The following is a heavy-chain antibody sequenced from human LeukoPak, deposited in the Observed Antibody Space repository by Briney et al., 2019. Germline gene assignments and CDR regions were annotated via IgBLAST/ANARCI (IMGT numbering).Heavy chain of an antibody. J-gene: IGHJ6*03. Sequence: PGGSLRLSCAASGFTFSSYSMNWVRQAPGKGLEWVSTISGSGGSTYYAASVKGRFTISRDNSKNTLYLQMNTLRAEDTAVYYCAKASRFGYSYGPREYFYYMDVWGKGTTVTISS. D-gene: IGHD5-18*01. V-gene: IGHV3-23*01. CDR1: GFTFSSYS. CDR3: AKASRFGYSYGPREYFYYMDV. CDR2: ISGSGGST.